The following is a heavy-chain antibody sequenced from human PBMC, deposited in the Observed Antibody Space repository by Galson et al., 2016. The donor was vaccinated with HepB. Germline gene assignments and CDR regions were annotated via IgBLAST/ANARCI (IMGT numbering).Heavy chain of an antibody. V-gene: IGHV3-21*01. CDR3: TKGLLEWTLGATFAY. CDR2: ISPSSRYI. CDR1: GSTFNTYS. J-gene: IGHJ4*02. D-gene: IGHD1-26*01. Sequence: SLRLSCAASGSTFNTYSINWVRQAPGKGLAWVSSISPSSRYIYYADSLKGRFTISRDGSKNTLYLQMNNLRPEDTAVYYCTKGLLEWTLGATFAYWGQGSLVTVSS.